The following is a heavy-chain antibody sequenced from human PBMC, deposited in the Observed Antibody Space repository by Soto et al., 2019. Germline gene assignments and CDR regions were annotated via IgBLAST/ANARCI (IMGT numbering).Heavy chain of an antibody. CDR3: ATPAARLPTDYGDYVGAFDI. CDR2: FDPEDGET. D-gene: IGHD4-17*01. V-gene: IGHV1-24*01. Sequence: QVQLVQSGAEVKKPGASVKVSCKVSGYTLTELSMHWVRQAPGKGLEWMGGFDPEDGETIYAQKFQGRVTMTEDTSTDTAYMELSSLRSEDTAVYYCATPAARLPTDYGDYVGAFDIWGQGTMVTVSS. J-gene: IGHJ3*02. CDR1: GYTLTELS.